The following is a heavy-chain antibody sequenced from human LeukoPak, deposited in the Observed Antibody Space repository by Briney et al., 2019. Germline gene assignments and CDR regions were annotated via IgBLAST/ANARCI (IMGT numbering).Heavy chain of an antibody. D-gene: IGHD2-2*03. CDR1: GFTFSSYG. CDR2: IRYDGSKK. J-gene: IGHJ4*02. V-gene: IGHV3-30*02. Sequence: GGSLRLSCAASGFTFSSYGMHWVRQAPGKGLEWVAFIRYDGSKKYYADSVKGRFTISRDNSKNTVYLQMSSLRADDTAVYYCAKDSGWILFDDWGQGTLVTVSS. CDR3: AKDSGWILFDD.